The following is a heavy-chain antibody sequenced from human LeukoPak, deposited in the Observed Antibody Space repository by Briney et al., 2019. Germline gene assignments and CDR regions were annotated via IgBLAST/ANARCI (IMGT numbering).Heavy chain of an antibody. CDR2: ININSKYT. Sequence: PGGSLRLSCAASGFMFSDYFMIGIRQAPGKELEWISYININSKYTKYANSVKGRFTISRDNAKKSLYLQMNSLRAEDTAVYYCARDNGNKYYFDYWGQGTLVTVSS. CDR3: ARDNGNKYYFDY. CDR1: GFMFSDYF. J-gene: IGHJ4*02. V-gene: IGHV3-11*05. D-gene: IGHD2-8*01.